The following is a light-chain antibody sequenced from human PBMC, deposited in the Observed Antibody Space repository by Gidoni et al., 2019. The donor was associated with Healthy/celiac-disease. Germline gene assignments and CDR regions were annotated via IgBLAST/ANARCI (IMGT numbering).Light chain of an antibody. CDR3: QVWDSSSDHPGV. Sequence: SYVLTQPPSVSVAPGKTARITCGGNNIGRKSVHWYQQKPGQAPVLVIYYDSDRPSGIPERFSGSNSGNTATLTISRVEAGDEADYYCQVWDSSSDHPGVFGGGTKLTVL. V-gene: IGLV3-21*04. J-gene: IGLJ2*01. CDR2: YDS. CDR1: NIGRKS.